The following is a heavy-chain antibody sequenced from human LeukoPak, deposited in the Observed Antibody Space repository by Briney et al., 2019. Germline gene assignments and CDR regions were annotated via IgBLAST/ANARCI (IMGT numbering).Heavy chain of an antibody. CDR3: ATSSYDFWSGYSPPSFDY. CDR1: GGSISNYY. V-gene: IGHV4-4*07. J-gene: IGHJ4*02. CDR2: IYTNGNT. D-gene: IGHD3-3*01. Sequence: SETLSLTCTVSGGSISNYYWSWIRQPAGKGLEWIGRIYTNGNTDYNPSLKSRLTMSADTSKSQFSLKLTSVTAADTAVYYCATSSYDFWSGYSPPSFDYWGQGTLVTVSS.